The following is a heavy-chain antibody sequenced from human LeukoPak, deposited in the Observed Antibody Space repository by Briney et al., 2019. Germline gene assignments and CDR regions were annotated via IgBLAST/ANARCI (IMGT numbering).Heavy chain of an antibody. V-gene: IGHV4-39*01. Sequence: SETLSLTCTVSGGSISSSSYYWGWIRQAPGKGLEWLVSIYYSGSTYYNPSLKSRVTISVDTSKNQFSLKLSSVTAADTAVYYCASSYSSSSWYYYYMDVWGKGTTVTVSS. J-gene: IGHJ6*03. D-gene: IGHD6-6*01. CDR2: IYYSGST. CDR3: ASSYSSSSWYYYYMDV. CDR1: GGSISSSSYY.